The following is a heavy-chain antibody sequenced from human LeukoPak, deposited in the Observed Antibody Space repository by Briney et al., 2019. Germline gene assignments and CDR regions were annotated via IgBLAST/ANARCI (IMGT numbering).Heavy chain of an antibody. J-gene: IGHJ4*02. CDR3: ARSGILAAIHYFDY. D-gene: IGHD2-2*01. CDR2: ISSGSSYI. Sequence: GSLRLSCAASGFTFSSYTMNWVRQAPGKGLEWVSSISSGSSYIYYPDSVKGRFTISRDNAKNSLYLQMNSLRAEDTAVYYCARSGILAAIHYFDYWGQGTLVTVSS. CDR1: GFTFSSYT. V-gene: IGHV3-21*01.